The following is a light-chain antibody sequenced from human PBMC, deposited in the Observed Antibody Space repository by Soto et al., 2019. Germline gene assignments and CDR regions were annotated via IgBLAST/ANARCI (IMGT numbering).Light chain of an antibody. CDR2: WAS. Sequence: DIVMTQSPDSLAVSLGEGATINCKSSQSVLYSSNNKNYLAWYQQKPGQPPKLLIYWASTRESGVPERFSGSGSGTDFTLTISSLQPEDFATYYCQQSYSTLYTFGQGTKLEIK. V-gene: IGKV4-1*01. J-gene: IGKJ2*01. CDR3: QQSYSTLYT. CDR1: QSVLYSSNNKNY.